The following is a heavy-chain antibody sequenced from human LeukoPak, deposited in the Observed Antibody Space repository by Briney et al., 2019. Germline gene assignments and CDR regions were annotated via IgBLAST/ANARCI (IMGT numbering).Heavy chain of an antibody. Sequence: SETLSLTCTVSGGSISSSSYYWGWIRQPPGKGLEWIGSIYYSGSTYYNPSLKSRVTISVDTSKNQFSLKLSSVTAADTAVYYCARCPPRYYYGSGSSRPHAFDIWGQGTMVTVSS. D-gene: IGHD3-10*01. V-gene: IGHV4-39*07. CDR1: GGSISSSSYY. J-gene: IGHJ3*02. CDR3: ARCPPRYYYGSGSSRPHAFDI. CDR2: IYYSGST.